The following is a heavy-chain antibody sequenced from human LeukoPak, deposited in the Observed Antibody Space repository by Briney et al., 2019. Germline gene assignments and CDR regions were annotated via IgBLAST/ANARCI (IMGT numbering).Heavy chain of an antibody. V-gene: IGHV3-23*01. Sequence: GGSLRLSCAASGCTFSSYAMSWVRQAPGKGLEWVSAISGSGGSTYYADSVKGRFTISRDNSKNTLYLQMNSLRAEDTAVYYCAKEKEQLVTRAGKALLFDYWGQGTLVTVSS. J-gene: IGHJ4*02. D-gene: IGHD6-13*01. CDR2: ISGSGGST. CDR1: GCTFSSYA. CDR3: AKEKEQLVTRAGKALLFDY.